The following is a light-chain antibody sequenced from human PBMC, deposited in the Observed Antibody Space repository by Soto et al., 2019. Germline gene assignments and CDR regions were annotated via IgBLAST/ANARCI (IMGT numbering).Light chain of an antibody. CDR2: DAS. V-gene: IGKV3-11*01. Sequence: DIELTQSPGTLSLSPGDRATLSCRASQSLSVSYMAWYQQRPGQAPRLLIYDASKRATGIPARFSGSGSGTDFTLTISSLEPEDFAVYYCQQRSNWLITFGQGTRLEIK. J-gene: IGKJ5*01. CDR1: QSLSVS. CDR3: QQRSNWLIT.